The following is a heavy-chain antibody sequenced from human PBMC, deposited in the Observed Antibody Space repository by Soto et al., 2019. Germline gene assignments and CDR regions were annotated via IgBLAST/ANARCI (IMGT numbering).Heavy chain of an antibody. J-gene: IGHJ5*02. CDR1: GYTFTSYA. CDR2: INAGNGNT. V-gene: IGHV1-3*01. Sequence: ASVKVSCKASGYTFTSYAMHWVRQAPGQRLEWMGWINAGNGNTKYSQKFQGRVTITRETSASTAYMELSSLRSEDTAVYYCARGDLAEWLFFGLNLDPWGQGTLVTVSS. D-gene: IGHD3-3*01. CDR3: ARGDLAEWLFFGLNLDP.